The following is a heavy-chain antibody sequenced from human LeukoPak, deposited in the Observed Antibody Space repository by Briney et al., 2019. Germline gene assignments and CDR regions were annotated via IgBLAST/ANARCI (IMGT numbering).Heavy chain of an antibody. J-gene: IGHJ4*02. CDR3: ARSSADYDYVWGSHRSHTHFDY. D-gene: IGHD3-16*02. CDR2: ISSSGSTI. CDR1: GFTFSDYY. Sequence: GGSLRLSCAASGFTFSDYYMSWIRQAPGKGLEWVSYISSSGSTIYYADSVKGRFTISRDNAKNSLYLQMNSLRAEDTAVYYCARSSADYDYVWGSHRSHTHFDYWGQGTLVTVSS. V-gene: IGHV3-11*01.